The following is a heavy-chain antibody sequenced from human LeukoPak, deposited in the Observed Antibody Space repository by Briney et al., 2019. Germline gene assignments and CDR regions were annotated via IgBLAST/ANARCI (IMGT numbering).Heavy chain of an antibody. CDR2: ISSSSSYI. V-gene: IGHV3-21*01. Sequence: GGSLRLSCAASGFTFSSYSMNWVRQAPGKGLEWVSSISSSSSYIYYADSVKGRFTISRDNAKNSPYLQMNSLRAEDTAVYYCARDRGDDAFDIWGQGTMVTVSS. J-gene: IGHJ3*02. CDR3: ARDRGDDAFDI. CDR1: GFTFSSYS. D-gene: IGHD4-17*01.